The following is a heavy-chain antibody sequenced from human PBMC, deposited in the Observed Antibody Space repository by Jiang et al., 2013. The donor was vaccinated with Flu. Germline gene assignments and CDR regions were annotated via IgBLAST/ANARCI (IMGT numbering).Heavy chain of an antibody. CDR1: GGSISSGGYS. J-gene: IGHJ4*02. CDR2: IYHSGST. V-gene: IGHV4-30-2*01. D-gene: IGHD2-21*02. Sequence: PSQTLSLTCAVSGGSISSGGYSWSWIRQPPGKGLEWIGYIYHSGSTYYNPSLKSRVTISVDRSKNQFSLKLSSVTAADTAVYYCARVNCGGDCYQYYFDYWGQGTLVTVSS. CDR3: ARVNCGGDCYQYYFDY.